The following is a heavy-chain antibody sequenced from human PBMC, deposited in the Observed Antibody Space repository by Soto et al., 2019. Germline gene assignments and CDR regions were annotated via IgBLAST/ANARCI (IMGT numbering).Heavy chain of an antibody. Sequence: ASVKVSCKASGYTFTSYYMHWVRQAPGQGLEWMGIINPSGGSTSYAQKFQGRVTMTRDTSTSTVYMELSSLRSEDTAVYYCAREGYDYIWGSYRPHFGYWGQGTLVTVSS. CDR2: INPSGGST. D-gene: IGHD3-16*02. V-gene: IGHV1-46*03. CDR1: GYTFTSYY. J-gene: IGHJ4*02. CDR3: AREGYDYIWGSYRPHFGY.